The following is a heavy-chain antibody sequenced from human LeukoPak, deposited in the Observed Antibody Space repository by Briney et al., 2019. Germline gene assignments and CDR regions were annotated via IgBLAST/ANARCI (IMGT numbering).Heavy chain of an antibody. J-gene: IGHJ4*02. V-gene: IGHV1-2*02. Sequence: GASVKVSCKASGYTFTGYYMHWVRQAPGQGLEWMGWINPNSGGTNYAQKFQGRVTMTRDTSISTAYMELSRLRSDDTAVYYCARDMYYYDSRDLSGDYWGQGTLVTVSS. CDR1: GYTFTGYY. CDR3: ARDMYYYDSRDLSGDY. D-gene: IGHD3-22*01. CDR2: INPNSGGT.